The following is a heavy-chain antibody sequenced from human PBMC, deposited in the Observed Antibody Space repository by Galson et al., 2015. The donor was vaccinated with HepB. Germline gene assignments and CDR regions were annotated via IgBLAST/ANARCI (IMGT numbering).Heavy chain of an antibody. J-gene: IGHJ4*02. D-gene: IGHD2/OR15-2a*01. Sequence: SLRLSCAASGLTVNSNYMTWVRQTPGKGLEWVSVIYRDGSTYYADSVKGRFTISRDSFKNMLYLQMNNLRAEDTAVYYCARDTSFGYFDCWGQGALVTVSS. CDR1: GLTVNSNY. V-gene: IGHV3-53*01. CDR3: ARDTSFGYFDC. CDR2: IYRDGST.